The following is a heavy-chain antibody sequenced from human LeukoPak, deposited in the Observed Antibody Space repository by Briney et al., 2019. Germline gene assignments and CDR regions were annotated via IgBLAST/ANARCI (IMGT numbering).Heavy chain of an antibody. CDR1: GYTLTELS. J-gene: IGHJ4*02. V-gene: IGHV1-24*01. CDR3: ATSPGSGSYKYYFDY. D-gene: IGHD1-26*01. CDR2: FDPEDSET. Sequence: ASVKVSCKVSGYTLTELSMHWVRQAPGKGLEWMGGFDPEDSETIYAQKFQGRVTMTEDTSTDTAYMELSSLRSEDTAVYYCATSPGSGSYKYYFDYWGQGTLVTVSS.